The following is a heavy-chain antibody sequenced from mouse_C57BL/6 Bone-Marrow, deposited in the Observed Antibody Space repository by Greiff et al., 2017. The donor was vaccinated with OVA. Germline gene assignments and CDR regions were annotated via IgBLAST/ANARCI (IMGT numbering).Heavy chain of an antibody. CDR3: AKGGYYEYDY. CDR1: GFTFSDYG. CDR2: ISSGSSTL. Sequence: EVQLVESGGGLVKPGGSLKLSCAASGFTFSDYGMHWVRQAPEKGLAWVAYISSGSSTLYYADTVKGRFTISRDNAKNTLFLQMTSLRYEDTAMYYCAKGGYYEYDYWGQGTTLTVSS. J-gene: IGHJ2*01. V-gene: IGHV5-17*01. D-gene: IGHD2-4*01.